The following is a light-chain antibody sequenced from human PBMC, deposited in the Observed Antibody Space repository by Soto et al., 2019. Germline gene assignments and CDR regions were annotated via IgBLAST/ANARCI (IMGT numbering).Light chain of an antibody. J-gene: IGKJ5*01. Sequence: ELVITQSPGTLSVSPGERATLSCRASQFVSTNLAWYQQRPGQAPRLLIYGASTRAIGVPARFSGSGSGTEFTLTISSLQSEDFAVYYCQQHSNWPITFGQGTRLEIK. CDR1: QFVSTN. V-gene: IGKV3-15*01. CDR3: QQHSNWPIT. CDR2: GAS.